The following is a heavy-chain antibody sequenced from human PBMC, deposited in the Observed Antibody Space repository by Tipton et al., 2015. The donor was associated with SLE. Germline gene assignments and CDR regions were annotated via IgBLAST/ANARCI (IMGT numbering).Heavy chain of an antibody. CDR2: IYYSGST. Sequence: TLSLTCTVSGGSISSHYWSWIRQPPGKGLEWLGYIYYSGSTNYNPSLKSRVTISVDTSKNQFSLKLSSVTAADTAVYYCARRGAAARAFDIWGQGTMVTVSS. CDR3: ARRGAAARAFDI. D-gene: IGHD6-13*01. CDR1: GGSISSHY. J-gene: IGHJ3*02. V-gene: IGHV4-59*07.